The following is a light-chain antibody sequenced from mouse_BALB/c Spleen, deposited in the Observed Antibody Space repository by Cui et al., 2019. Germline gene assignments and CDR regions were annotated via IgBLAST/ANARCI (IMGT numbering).Light chain of an antibody. CDR1: ENIYSY. CDR2: NAK. Sequence: DIQMTQSRASLSASVGETVTITCRASENIYSYLAWYQQKQGKSPQLLVYNAKTLAEGVPSRFSGSGSGTQFSLKINSLQPEDFGSYYCQHHYGTPPFGGGTKLEIK. J-gene: IGKJ1*01. CDR3: QHHYGTPP. V-gene: IGKV12-44*01.